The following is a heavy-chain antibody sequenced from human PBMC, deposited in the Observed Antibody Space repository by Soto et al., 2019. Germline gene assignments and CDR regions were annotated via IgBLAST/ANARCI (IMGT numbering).Heavy chain of an antibody. CDR1: GGSISSGGYY. D-gene: IGHD6-13*01. V-gene: IGHV4-31*03. CDR3: ARESLRGVAAAARALDI. J-gene: IGHJ3*02. Sequence: SETLSLTCTVSGGSISSGGYYWSWIRQHPGKGLEWIGYIYYSGSTYYNPSLKSRVTISVDTSKNQFSLKLSSVTAADTAVYYCARESLRGVAAAARALDIWGQGTMVTVSS. CDR2: IYYSGST.